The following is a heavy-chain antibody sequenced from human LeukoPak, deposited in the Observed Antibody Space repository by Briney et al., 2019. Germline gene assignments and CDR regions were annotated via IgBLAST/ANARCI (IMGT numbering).Heavy chain of an antibody. V-gene: IGHV4-59*01. CDR3: ASGSMGLNKAYYFDY. Sequence: SETLSLTCTVSGGSIRSYHWSWIRQPPGKGLEWIGYIYYSGSTNFNPSLKSRVTISVDTSKNQFSLRLNSVTAADTAVYYCASGSMGLNKAYYFDYWGQGTLVTVSS. D-gene: IGHD2/OR15-2a*01. J-gene: IGHJ4*02. CDR2: IYYSGST. CDR1: GGSIRSYH.